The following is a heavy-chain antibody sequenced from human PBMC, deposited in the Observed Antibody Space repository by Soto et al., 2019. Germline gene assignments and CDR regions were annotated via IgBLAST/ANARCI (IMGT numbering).Heavy chain of an antibody. V-gene: IGHV4-34*01. CDR3: ARGGGRITIFGVVTHFDY. CDR2: INHSGST. J-gene: IGHJ4*02. D-gene: IGHD3-3*01. Sequence: SETLSLTCAVYGGSFSGYYWSWIRQPPGKGLEWIGEINHSGSTNYNPSLKSRVTISVDTSKNQFSLKLSSVTAADTAVYYCARGGGRITIFGVVTHFDYWGQGTLVTVSS. CDR1: GGSFSGYY.